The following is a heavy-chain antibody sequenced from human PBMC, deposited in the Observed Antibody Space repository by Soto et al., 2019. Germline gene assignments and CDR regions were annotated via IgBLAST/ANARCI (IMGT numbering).Heavy chain of an antibody. CDR1: GFTFISHT. V-gene: IGHV3-21*04. CDR3: AREVQPVFRREYDY. J-gene: IGHJ4*02. Sequence: EVQLVESGGGVVKPGGSLRLSCAVSGFTFISHTLNWVRQAPGKGLEWVSAISGSGSPYYADSVKGRFTISRDNAQNSLFRQMSSLRAEETAVYYCAREVQPVFRREYDYWRQGTLVTVSS. CDR2: ISGSGSP.